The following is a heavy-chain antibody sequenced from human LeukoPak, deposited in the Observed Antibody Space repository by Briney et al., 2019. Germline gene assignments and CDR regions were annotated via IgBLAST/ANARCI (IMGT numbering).Heavy chain of an antibody. CDR1: GGPIRDFY. D-gene: IGHD5-24*01. J-gene: IGHJ3*02. CDR2: TYYSGST. V-gene: IGHV4-59*08. Sequence: PSETLSLTCTVSGGPIRDFYWSWIWQAPGKGLEWIGYTYYSGSTSYNPSLKPRVAISVDTSRSQFSLELSSVTAADTAIYYCTRHKRWLQSPDAFDIWGQGTMVTVSS. CDR3: TRHKRWLQSPDAFDI.